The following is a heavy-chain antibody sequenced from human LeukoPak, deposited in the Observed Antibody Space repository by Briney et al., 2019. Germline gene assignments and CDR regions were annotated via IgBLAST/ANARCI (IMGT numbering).Heavy chain of an antibody. CDR3: ATRQPESGSYLIYFDY. Sequence: PSETLSLTCTVSGGSISSSSYYWGWIRQPPGKGLEWIGSIYYSGSTYYNPSLKSRVTISVDTSKNQFSLKLSSVTAADTSVYDCATRQPESGSYLIYFDYWGQGTLVTVSS. D-gene: IGHD1-14*01. J-gene: IGHJ4*02. V-gene: IGHV4-39*01. CDR1: GGSISSSSYY. CDR2: IYYSGST.